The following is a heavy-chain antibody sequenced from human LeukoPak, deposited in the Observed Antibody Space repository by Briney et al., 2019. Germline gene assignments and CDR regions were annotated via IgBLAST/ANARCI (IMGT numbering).Heavy chain of an antibody. Sequence: ASVKVSCKASGYTFTGYYMHRVRQAPGQGLEWMGWINPNSGGTNYAQKFQGRVTMTRDTSISTAYMELSRLRPDDTAVYYCARDRSGYFNDAFDIWGQGTMVTVSS. CDR2: INPNSGGT. J-gene: IGHJ3*02. CDR3: ARDRSGYFNDAFDI. D-gene: IGHD3-3*01. V-gene: IGHV1-2*02. CDR1: GYTFTGYY.